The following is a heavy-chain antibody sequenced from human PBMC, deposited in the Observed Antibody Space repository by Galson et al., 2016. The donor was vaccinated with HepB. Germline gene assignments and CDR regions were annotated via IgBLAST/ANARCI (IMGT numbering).Heavy chain of an antibody. Sequence: SLRLSCAGSGLTFSNNWMTWVRQAPGRGLEWVAHINQDGSNKAYVGSVKGRFTVSRDNAKNSLYLQMNSLRVEDTAVYYCAVYGNTRPSRSFGPWGQGTLVTVSS. J-gene: IGHJ5*02. V-gene: IGHV3-7*03. CDR2: INQDGSNK. CDR3: AVYGNTRPSRSFGP. CDR1: GLTFSNNW. D-gene: IGHD2-8*01.